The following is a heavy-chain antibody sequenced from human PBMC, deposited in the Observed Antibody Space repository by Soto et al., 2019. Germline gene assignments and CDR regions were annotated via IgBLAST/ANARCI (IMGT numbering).Heavy chain of an antibody. CDR2: ITYSGSI. D-gene: IGHD2-21*02. V-gene: IGHV4-30-4*01. Sequence: NPSETLSLTCTVSGGSISRGDYYWTWIRHPPGKGLEWIGYITYSGSIYYNPSLKSRLSISVDTSKNQFSLELSFMTAADTAMYYCARQVTDDAFDVWGLGTMVTVSS. CDR1: GGSISRGDYY. CDR3: ARQVTDDAFDV. J-gene: IGHJ3*01.